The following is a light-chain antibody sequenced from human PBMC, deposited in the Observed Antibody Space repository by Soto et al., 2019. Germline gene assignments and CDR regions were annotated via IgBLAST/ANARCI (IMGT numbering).Light chain of an antibody. CDR1: SSDVGAYDY. CDR3: SSYTSSSTRV. Sequence: LTQPASVSGSPEQSITISCTGTSSDVGAYDYVSWYQQHPDKAPKLMIYEVSHRPSGVSNRFYGSKSVNTATLTISGLQAEDEADYYCSSYTSSSTRVFGTGTKATVL. CDR2: EVS. V-gene: IGLV2-14*03. J-gene: IGLJ1*01.